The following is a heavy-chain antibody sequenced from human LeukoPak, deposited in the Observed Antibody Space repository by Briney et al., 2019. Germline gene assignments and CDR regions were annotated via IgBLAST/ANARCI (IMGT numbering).Heavy chain of an antibody. Sequence: PGGSLRLSCAASGFTFSPYTMHWFRQPPGKGLEWVSYINTGSTTIYYADSVKGRFTISRDNAKNSLYLHMNSLRAEDTAVYYCARDSSVCEFDVWGQGTMVTVPS. D-gene: IGHD6-6*01. CDR1: GFTFSPYT. CDR2: INTGSTTI. J-gene: IGHJ3*01. CDR3: ARDSSVCEFDV. V-gene: IGHV3-48*01.